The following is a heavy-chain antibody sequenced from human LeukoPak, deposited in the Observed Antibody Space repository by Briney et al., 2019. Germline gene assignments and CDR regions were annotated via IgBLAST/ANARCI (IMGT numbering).Heavy chain of an antibody. CDR3: ARSGRGTYYYFDL. CDR1: SYTFTRYG. D-gene: IGHD1-26*01. Sequence: ASVKVSCEASSYTFTRYGISGVRQAPGQGLEWMGWISGYNGNTNYAQKFQGRVSMTADTSTSTAYMELRSLRSDDTAVYYCARSGRGTYYYFDLWGQGTLVTVSS. CDR2: ISGYNGNT. J-gene: IGHJ4*02. V-gene: IGHV1-18*01.